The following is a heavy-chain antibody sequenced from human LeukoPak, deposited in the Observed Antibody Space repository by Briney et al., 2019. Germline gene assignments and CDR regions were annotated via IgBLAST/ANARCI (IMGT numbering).Heavy chain of an antibody. J-gene: IGHJ4*02. V-gene: IGHV4-31*03. Sequence: SETLSLTCTVSGGSINSGGYYWSWIRHHPGKGLEWIGYIYFSGSTYYNPSLKSRVTISVDKSKNQFSLKLSSVTAADTAVYYCAREGEAAVAGLDYWGQGTLVTVSS. CDR3: AREGEAAVAGLDY. CDR1: GGSINSGGYY. D-gene: IGHD6-19*01. CDR2: IYFSGST.